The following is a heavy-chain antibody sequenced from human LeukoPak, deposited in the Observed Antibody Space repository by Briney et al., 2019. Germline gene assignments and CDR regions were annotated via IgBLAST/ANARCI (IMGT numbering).Heavy chain of an antibody. CDR2: ISPSGGSA. V-gene: IGHV1-46*01. Sequence: PAASVKVSCKAFGYTFTSNYMHWVRQAPGQGPEWMGVISPSGGSATYAQKFQGRVTLTRDMSTSTDYLELSSLRSEDTAVYYCARDNSVRDEAWWFNPWGQGTLVTVSS. J-gene: IGHJ5*02. CDR1: GYTFTSNY. CDR3: ARDNSVRDEAWWFNP. D-gene: IGHD5-24*01.